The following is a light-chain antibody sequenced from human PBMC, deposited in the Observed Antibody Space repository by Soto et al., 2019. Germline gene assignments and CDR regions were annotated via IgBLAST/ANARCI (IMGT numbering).Light chain of an antibody. CDR3: QQYKNWPSGT. CDR2: GAS. CDR1: QSVSSN. Sequence: EIVMTQSPATLSVSPGERATLSCRASQSVSSNLAWYQQKPGQAPRLLIYGASIRATGIPARFSGSGSGTEFTLTISRLQSEDFAVYYCQQYKNWPSGTFGQGTKVEIK. J-gene: IGKJ1*01. V-gene: IGKV3D-15*01.